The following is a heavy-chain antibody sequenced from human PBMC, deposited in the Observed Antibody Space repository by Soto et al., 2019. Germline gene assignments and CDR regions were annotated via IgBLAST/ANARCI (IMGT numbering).Heavy chain of an antibody. V-gene: IGHV4-39*01. CDR1: RASISTSSYY. CDR2: IYYSGTT. CDR3: ARGPFDY. Sequence: PSETLSLTCTVSRASISTSSYYWAWIRQPPGKGLEWIGTIYYSGTTYYNPSLKSRVTISVDTPKNQFSLKLTSVTAADTAVYYCARGPFDYWGQGNLVTVSS. J-gene: IGHJ4*02.